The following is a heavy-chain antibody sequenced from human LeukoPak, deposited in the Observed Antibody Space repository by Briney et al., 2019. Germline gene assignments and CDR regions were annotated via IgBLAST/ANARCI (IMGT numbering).Heavy chain of an antibody. CDR2: TFYTGSA. CDR1: GGSFSTTSHY. CDR3: ARRKNYWSGFIDS. D-gene: IGHD3-3*01. V-gene: IGHV4-39*01. Sequence: PSETLSLTCTVSGGSFSTTSHYWGWIRQPPGKGLEWLGSTFYTGSAYYNPSLQRRVTISVDSSKNQFSLRLSSVTAADTAVYYCARRKNYWSGFIDSWGQGTLVTVSS. J-gene: IGHJ5*01.